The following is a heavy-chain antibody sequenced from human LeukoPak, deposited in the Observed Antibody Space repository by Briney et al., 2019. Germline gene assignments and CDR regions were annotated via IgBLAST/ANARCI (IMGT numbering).Heavy chain of an antibody. CDR2: ISYDGSNK. Sequence: GRSLRLSCAASGFTFSSYAMHWVRQAPGKGLEWVAVISYDGSNKYYADSVKGRFTISRDNSKNTLYLQMNSLRAEDTAVFYCARDQYDTWSRRGNFDSWGQGTLVIVSS. D-gene: IGHD3-3*01. CDR1: GFTFSSYA. V-gene: IGHV3-30*04. CDR3: ARDQYDTWSRRGNFDS. J-gene: IGHJ4*02.